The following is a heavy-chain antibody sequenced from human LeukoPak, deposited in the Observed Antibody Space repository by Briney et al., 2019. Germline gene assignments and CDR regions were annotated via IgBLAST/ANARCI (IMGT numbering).Heavy chain of an antibody. J-gene: IGHJ4*02. CDR3: ARGIWSRTVSSYYFDY. D-gene: IGHD3-3*01. Sequence: ASVKVSCKASGFTFTNYAMQWVRQAPGQRLEGMGWINAGNGHTRYSQRFQGRVTITRDTSATTVYMEMTSLRSEDTAVYYCARGIWSRTVSSYYFDYWGQGTLVTVSS. CDR2: INAGNGHT. CDR1: GFTFTNYA. V-gene: IGHV1-3*01.